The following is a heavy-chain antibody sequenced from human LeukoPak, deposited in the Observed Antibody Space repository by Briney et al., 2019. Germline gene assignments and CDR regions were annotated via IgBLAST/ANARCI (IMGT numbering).Heavy chain of an antibody. J-gene: IGHJ4*02. CDR3: ARVDDY. Sequence: SETLSLTYSVSGGSFSSYYWSWIRQPPGKGLEYVGYIHFSGSTNYNPSLKSRVTISVDTSKNQFSLKLSSVTAADTAVYYCARVDDYWGRGTLVTVSS. V-gene: IGHV4-59*12. CDR1: GGSFSSYY. CDR2: IHFSGST.